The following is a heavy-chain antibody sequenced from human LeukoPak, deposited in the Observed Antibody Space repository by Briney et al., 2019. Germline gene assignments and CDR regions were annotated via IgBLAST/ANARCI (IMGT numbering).Heavy chain of an antibody. D-gene: IGHD2-2*01. CDR1: GFTFSTYW. V-gene: IGHV3-74*01. J-gene: IGHJ6*02. Sequence: GGSLRLSCAASGFTFSTYWMHWVRQAPGKGLVWVSGIRSDGSSTIYADSVKGRFTISRDNARNTLYLQVNSLRAEDTAVYYCANLYCSSTSCSDYYYYGMDVWGQGTTVTVSS. CDR3: ANLYCSSTSCSDYYYYGMDV. CDR2: IRSDGSST.